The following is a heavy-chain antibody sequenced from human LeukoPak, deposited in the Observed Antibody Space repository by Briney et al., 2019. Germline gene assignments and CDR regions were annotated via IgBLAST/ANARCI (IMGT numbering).Heavy chain of an antibody. CDR3: ARDYYGSGGGSMRG. CDR2: INSDGSST. Sequence: GGSLRLSCAASGFTFSSYWMHWVRQAPGKGLVWVSRINSDGSSTSYADSVKGRFTISRDNAKNTLYLQMNSLRDADTAVYYCARDYYGSGGGSMRGWGQGTLVTVSS. D-gene: IGHD3-10*01. CDR1: GFTFSSYW. J-gene: IGHJ4*02. V-gene: IGHV3-74*01.